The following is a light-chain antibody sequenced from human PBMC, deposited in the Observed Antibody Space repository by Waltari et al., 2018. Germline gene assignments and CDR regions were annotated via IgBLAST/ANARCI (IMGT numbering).Light chain of an antibody. CDR3: MQALQTSIT. J-gene: IGKJ5*01. CDR1: QSLLHSNGYNY. CDR2: LGS. V-gene: IGKV2-28*01. Sequence: DIVMTQSPLSLPVTPGEPASISCRSSQSLLHSNGYNYLDWYLQKQGQSPQLLIYLGSNRASGVPDRFSGSGSGTDFTLKISRVEADDVGVYYCMQALQTSITFGQGTRLEIK.